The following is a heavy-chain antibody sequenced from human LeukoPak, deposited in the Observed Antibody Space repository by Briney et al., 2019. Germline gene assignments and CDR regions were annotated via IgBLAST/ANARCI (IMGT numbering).Heavy chain of an antibody. J-gene: IGHJ4*02. CDR1: GFTFTSHD. V-gene: IGHV1-8*01. D-gene: IGHD3-3*01. CDR2: MNPNSGNT. CDR3: ARSRRGFLEWSD. Sequence: SVKVSCKASGFTFTSHDYNWVRQATGQGLEWMGWMNPNSGNTGYAQKFQGRVTMTRDTSITTVYMELSSLRSEGTAVYYCARSRRGFLEWSDWGQGTLVTVSS.